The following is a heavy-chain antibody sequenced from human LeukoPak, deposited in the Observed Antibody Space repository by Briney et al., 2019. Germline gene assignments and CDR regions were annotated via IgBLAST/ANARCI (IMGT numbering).Heavy chain of an antibody. D-gene: IGHD2-2*01. CDR3: AKVGYCSSTSCYAGKSFDY. CDR1: GCTFSSYA. Sequence: GGSLRLSCAASGCTFSSYAMSWVRQAPGKGLEWVSDISGGGGSTYYADSVKGRFTISRDNSKNTLYLQMNRLRAEDTAVYYCAKVGYCSSTSCYAGKSFDYWGQGTLVTVSS. CDR2: ISGGGGST. V-gene: IGHV3-23*01. J-gene: IGHJ4*02.